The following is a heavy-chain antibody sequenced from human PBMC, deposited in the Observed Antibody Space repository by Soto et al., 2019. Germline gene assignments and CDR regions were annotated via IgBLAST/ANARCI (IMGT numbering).Heavy chain of an antibody. CDR1: GFTFSSYA. CDR3: AKENGFCTNGVCYTSWFDP. V-gene: IGHV3-23*01. CDR2: ISGSGGST. Sequence: GESLKISCAASGFTFSSYAMSWVRQAPGKGLEWVSAISGSGGSTYYADSVKGRFTISRDNSKNTLYLQMNSLRAEDTAVYYCAKENGFCTNGVCYTSWFDPWGQGTLVTVSS. J-gene: IGHJ5*02. D-gene: IGHD2-8*01.